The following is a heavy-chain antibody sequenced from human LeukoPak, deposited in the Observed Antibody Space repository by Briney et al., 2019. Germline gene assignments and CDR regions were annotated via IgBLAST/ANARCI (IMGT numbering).Heavy chain of an antibody. CDR1: GFTFKNYA. V-gene: IGHV3-23*01. CDR3: AKDHGNYYDSSGYYRD. J-gene: IGHJ4*02. Sequence: GSLRLSCAASGFTFKNYAMSWVRQAPGKGLEWVAAVIGTGGSTYYADSVKGRFTISRDNSKNTLYLQMNSLRAEDTAVYYCAKDHGNYYDSSGYYRDWGQGTLVTVSS. D-gene: IGHD3-22*01. CDR2: VIGTGGST.